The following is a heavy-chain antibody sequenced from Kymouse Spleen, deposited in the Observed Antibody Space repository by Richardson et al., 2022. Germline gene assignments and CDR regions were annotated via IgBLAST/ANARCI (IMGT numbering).Heavy chain of an antibody. D-gene: IGHD6-19*01. Sequence: EVQLVESGGGLVQPGGSLRLSCAASGFTFSSYSMNWVRQAPGKGLEWVSYISSSSSTIYYADSVKGRFTISRDNAKNSLYLQMNSLRDEDTAVYYCARGIAVAGTELEDYYGMDVWGQGTTVTVSS. CDR3: ARGIAVAGTELEDYYGMDV. V-gene: IGHV3-48*02. J-gene: IGHJ6*02. CDR1: GFTFSSYS. CDR2: ISSSSSTI.